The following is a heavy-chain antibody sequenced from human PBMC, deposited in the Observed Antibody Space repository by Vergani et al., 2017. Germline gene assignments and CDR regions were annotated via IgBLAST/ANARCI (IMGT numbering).Heavy chain of an antibody. J-gene: IGHJ4*02. D-gene: IGHD4-17*01. CDR1: GGSISSSSYY. CDR3: ASPDPNVYGDYGRFDY. Sequence: QLQLQESGPGLVKPSETLSLTCTVSGGSISSSSYYWGWIRQPPGKGLEWIGSIYYSGSTYYNPSLKSRVTISVDTSKNQFSLKLSSVTAQDTAVYYCASPDPNVYGDYGRFDYWGQGTLVTVSS. V-gene: IGHV4-39*01. CDR2: IYYSGST.